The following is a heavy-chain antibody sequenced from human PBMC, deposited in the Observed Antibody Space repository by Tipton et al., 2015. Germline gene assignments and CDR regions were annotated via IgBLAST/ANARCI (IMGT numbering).Heavy chain of an antibody. Sequence: GLVKPSETLSLTCTVSGGSVSSVSYYWGWIRQTPGKGLEWIGYIYYSGSTNYNPSLKSRVTISVDTSKNQFSLKLSSVTAADTAVYYCARGHYVSRMDVWGQGTTVTVSS. CDR2: IYYSGST. CDR1: GGSVSSVSYY. V-gene: IGHV4-61*01. D-gene: IGHD3-10*01. CDR3: ARGHYVSRMDV. J-gene: IGHJ6*02.